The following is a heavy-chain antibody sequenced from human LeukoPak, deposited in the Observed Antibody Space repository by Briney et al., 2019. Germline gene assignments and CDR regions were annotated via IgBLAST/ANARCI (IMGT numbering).Heavy chain of an antibody. CDR3: ARDLTLPLSGSGSYRDY. D-gene: IGHD3-10*01. J-gene: IGHJ4*02. CDR1: GVTISSNY. V-gene: IGHV3-66*01. Sequence: GGSLRLSCAASGVTISSNYMSWVRQAPGKGLEWGSVIYSGGSTYNTDSVKGRFTISRDNSKNTLYLQMNSLRAEDTAVYYCARDLTLPLSGSGSYRDYWGQGTPVTVPS. CDR2: IYSGGST.